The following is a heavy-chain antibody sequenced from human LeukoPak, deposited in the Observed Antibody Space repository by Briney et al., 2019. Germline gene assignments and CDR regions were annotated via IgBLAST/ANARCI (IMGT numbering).Heavy chain of an antibody. D-gene: IGHD5-18*01. CDR2: ISAYNGNT. V-gene: IGHV1-18*01. J-gene: IGHJ4*02. Sequence: ASVKVSCKASGYTFTSYGISWVRQAPGQGLEWMGWISAYNGNTNYAQKLQGRVTMTTDTSTSTAYMELSSLRSEDTAVYYCARDRGYSYGKGLDYWGQGTLVTVSS. CDR1: GYTFTSYG. CDR3: ARDRGYSYGKGLDY.